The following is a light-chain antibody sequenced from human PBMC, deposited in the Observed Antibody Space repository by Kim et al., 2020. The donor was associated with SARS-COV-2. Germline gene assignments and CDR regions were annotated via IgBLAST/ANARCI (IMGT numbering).Light chain of an antibody. V-gene: IGKV3-20*01. CDR2: GAS. CDR3: HQYGSSPEVT. CDR1: QSVSSSY. Sequence: PGERATLSCRASQSVSSSYLAWYQQKPGQAPRLLIYGASSRANGIPDRFSGSGSGTDFTLTISRLEPEDFVVYYCHQYGSSPEVTFGPGTKVDIK. J-gene: IGKJ3*01.